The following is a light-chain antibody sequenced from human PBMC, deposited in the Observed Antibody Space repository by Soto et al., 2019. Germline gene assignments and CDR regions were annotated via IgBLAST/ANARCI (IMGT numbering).Light chain of an antibody. Sequence: EFVLTQSPGTLSLSPGERATLSCRASQSVSSSYLAWYQQKPGQAPRILIYGASTRATGIPDRFSGSGSGTDFTLTISRLEPDDFAVYYCQQYGSSPPLTFGGGTKVESK. CDR1: QSVSSSY. V-gene: IGKV3-20*01. CDR3: QQYGSSPPLT. J-gene: IGKJ4*01. CDR2: GAS.